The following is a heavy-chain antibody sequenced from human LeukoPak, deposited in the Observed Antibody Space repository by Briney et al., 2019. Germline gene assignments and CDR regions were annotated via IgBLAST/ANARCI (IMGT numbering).Heavy chain of an antibody. Sequence: SGGSLRLSCAASGFTFSSYSMNWVRQAPGKGLEWVSAISGSGGSTYYADSVKGRFTISRDNSKNTLYLQMNSLRAEDTAVYYCAKSSIAARPAYLDYWGQGTLVTVSS. D-gene: IGHD6-6*01. J-gene: IGHJ4*02. CDR2: ISGSGGST. V-gene: IGHV3-23*01. CDR1: GFTFSSYS. CDR3: AKSSIAARPAYLDY.